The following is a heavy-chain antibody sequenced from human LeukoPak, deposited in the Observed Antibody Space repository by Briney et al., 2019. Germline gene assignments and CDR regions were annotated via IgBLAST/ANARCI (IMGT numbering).Heavy chain of an antibody. D-gene: IGHD1-26*01. CDR2: INSDGSST. V-gene: IGHV3-74*01. J-gene: IGHJ4*02. Sequence: PGGSLRLSCAASGFTFSSYWMHWVRQAPGKGLVWVSRINSDGSSTSYADSVKGRFTISRDNAKNTLYLQMNSLRAGDTAVYYCARELYSGSYYGVDYWGQGTLVTVSS. CDR1: GFTFSSYW. CDR3: ARELYSGSYYGVDY.